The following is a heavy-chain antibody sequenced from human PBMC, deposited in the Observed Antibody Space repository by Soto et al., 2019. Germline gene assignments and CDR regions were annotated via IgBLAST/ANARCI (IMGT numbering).Heavy chain of an antibody. Sequence: SVKVSCKASGGTFSSYTISWVRQAPGQGLEWMGRIIPILGIANYAQKFQGRVTITADKSTSTAYMELSSLRSEDTAVYYCARHMDYGGAFDIWGQGTMVNVSS. CDR1: GGTFSSYT. J-gene: IGHJ3*02. CDR2: IIPILGIA. D-gene: IGHD4-17*01. CDR3: ARHMDYGGAFDI. V-gene: IGHV1-69*02.